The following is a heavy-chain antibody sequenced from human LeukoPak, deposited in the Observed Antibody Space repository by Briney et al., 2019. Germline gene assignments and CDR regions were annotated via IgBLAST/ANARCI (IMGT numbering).Heavy chain of an antibody. D-gene: IGHD1-26*01. CDR1: GFTFSSYE. V-gene: IGHV3-48*03. Sequence: PGGPLRLSCAASGFTFSSYEMNWVRQAPGKGLEWVSYISSSGSSMYYADSVKGRFTISRDNAKNSLYLQMNSLRAEDTAVYYCARVLGIVGGWGQGTLVTVSS. CDR2: ISSSGSSM. CDR3: ARVLGIVGG. J-gene: IGHJ4*02.